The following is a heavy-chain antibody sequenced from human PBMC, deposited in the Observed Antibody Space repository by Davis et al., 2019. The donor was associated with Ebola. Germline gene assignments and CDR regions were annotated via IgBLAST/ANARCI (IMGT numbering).Heavy chain of an antibody. D-gene: IGHD1-1*01. V-gene: IGHV2-5*02. Sequence: SGPTLVKPTQTLTLTCTFSGFSLSTTEVGVGWIRRPPGKALEWLAHIYWDDDKRYNPSLERRLTITKDTSKNQVVLTMANMDPVDTATYYCARRRTGPRIGGPGTIRWFDPWGQGTLVTVSS. CDR1: GFSLSTTEVG. CDR2: IYWDDDK. CDR3: ARRRTGPRIGGPGTIRWFDP. J-gene: IGHJ5*02.